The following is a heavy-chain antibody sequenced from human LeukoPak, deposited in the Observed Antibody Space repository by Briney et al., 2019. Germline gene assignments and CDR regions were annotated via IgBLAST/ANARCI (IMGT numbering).Heavy chain of an antibody. CDR3: ARHSIWSGYYFDY. CDR1: GGSISSSSYY. J-gene: IGHJ4*02. Sequence: SETLSLICTVSGGSISSSSYYWGWIRQPPGKGLEWIGSIYYSGSTYYNPSLKSRVTISVDTSKNQFSLKLSSVTAADTAVYYCARHSIWSGYYFDYWGQGTLVTVSS. D-gene: IGHD3-3*01. V-gene: IGHV4-39*01. CDR2: IYYSGST.